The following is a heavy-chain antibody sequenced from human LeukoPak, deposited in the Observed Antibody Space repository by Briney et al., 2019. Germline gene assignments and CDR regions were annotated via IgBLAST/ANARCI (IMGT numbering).Heavy chain of an antibody. CDR3: AKDLVTGSLDY. CDR2: IIPIFGTA. J-gene: IGHJ4*02. CDR1: GGTLSSYA. D-gene: IGHD3-10*01. V-gene: IGHV1-69*06. Sequence: SVKVSCKASGGTLSSYAISWVRQARGQGLEWMGGIIPIFGTANYAQKFQGRVTITADKSTSTAYMELSSLRSEDTAVYYCAKDLVTGSLDYWGQGTLDTVPS.